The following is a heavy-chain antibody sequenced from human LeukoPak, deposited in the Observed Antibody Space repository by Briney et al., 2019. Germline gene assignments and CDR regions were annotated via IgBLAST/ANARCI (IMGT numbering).Heavy chain of an antibody. CDR1: GGSISSSSYY. CDR2: IYYSGST. CDR3: ARDHNRLWFGELDY. Sequence: SETLSLTCTVSGGSISSSSYYWGWIRQPPGKGLEWIGSIYYSGSTYYNPSPKSRVTISVDTSKNQFSLKLSSVTAADTAVYYCARDHNRLWFGELDYWGQGTLVTVSS. D-gene: IGHD3-10*01. V-gene: IGHV4-39*07. J-gene: IGHJ4*02.